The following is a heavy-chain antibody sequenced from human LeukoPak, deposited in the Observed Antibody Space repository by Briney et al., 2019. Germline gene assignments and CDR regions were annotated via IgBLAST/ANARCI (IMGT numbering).Heavy chain of an antibody. V-gene: IGHV3-48*04. J-gene: IGHJ5*02. Sequence: GGSLRLSCAASGFTFSSHWMTWVRQAPGKGLEWVSYISSSGSTIYYADSVKGRFTISRDNAKNSLYLQMNSLRAEDTAVYYCARDRRVYCSSTSCYSHRFDPWGQGTLVTVSS. D-gene: IGHD2-2*01. CDR3: ARDRRVYCSSTSCYSHRFDP. CDR2: ISSSGSTI. CDR1: GFTFSSHW.